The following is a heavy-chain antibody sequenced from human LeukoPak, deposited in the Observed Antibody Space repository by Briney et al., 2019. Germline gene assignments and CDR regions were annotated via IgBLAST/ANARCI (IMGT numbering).Heavy chain of an antibody. D-gene: IGHD6-13*01. V-gene: IGHV1-8*02. CDR1: GYTFTSYG. CDR2: MNPNSGNT. J-gene: IGHJ4*02. Sequence: GASVKVSCKASGYTFTSYGISWVRQAPGQGLEWMGWMNPNSGNTGYAQKFQGRVTMTRNTSISTAYMELSSLRSEDTAVYYCARLGIAAAYWGQGTLVTVSS. CDR3: ARLGIAAAY.